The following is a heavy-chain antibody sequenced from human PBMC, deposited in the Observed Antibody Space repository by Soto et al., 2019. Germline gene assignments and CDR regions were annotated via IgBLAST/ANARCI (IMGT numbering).Heavy chain of an antibody. Sequence: EVQLVESGGGLVQPGGSLRLSCVASGFDFNSYSMNWVRQAPGKGLEWISYINSGSTSVFYAASVKGRFTISRDNAKNSLYLQMNSLRAEDTAVYYCKSSASPAAYWGQGTLVTVSS. J-gene: IGHJ4*02. CDR2: INSGSTSV. CDR3: KSSASPAAY. V-gene: IGHV3-48*01. D-gene: IGHD2-2*01. CDR1: GFDFNSYS.